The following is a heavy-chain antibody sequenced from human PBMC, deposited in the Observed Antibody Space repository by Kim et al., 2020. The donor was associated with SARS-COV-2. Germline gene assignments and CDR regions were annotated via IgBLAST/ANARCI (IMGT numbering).Heavy chain of an antibody. CDR1: GFTVSSNY. CDR3: ARDQWKGQLPAYYYYGMDV. J-gene: IGHJ6*02. V-gene: IGHV3-53*01. Sequence: GGSLRLSCAASGFTVSSNYMSWVRQAPGKGLEWVSVIYSGGSTYYADSVKGRFTISRDNSKNTLYLQMNSLRAEDTAVYYCARDQWKGQLPAYYYYGMDVWGQGTTVTVSS. CDR2: IYSGGST. D-gene: IGHD6-19*01.